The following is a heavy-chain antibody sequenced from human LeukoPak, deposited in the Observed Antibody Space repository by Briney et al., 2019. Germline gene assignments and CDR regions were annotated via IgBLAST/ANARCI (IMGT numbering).Heavy chain of an antibody. CDR3: AREGRQDYVYFDC. V-gene: IGHV4-39*02. CDR1: GGSIISTTYY. CDR2: IYYSGST. J-gene: IGHJ4*02. Sequence: PSETLSLTCTVSGGSIISTTYYWGWIRQPPGKGLEWIGSIYYSGSTSYNPSLKSRVTMSVDTSKNQFSLRLTSVTAADTAVYFCAREGRQDYVYFDCWGQGTLVTVSS. D-gene: IGHD4-17*01.